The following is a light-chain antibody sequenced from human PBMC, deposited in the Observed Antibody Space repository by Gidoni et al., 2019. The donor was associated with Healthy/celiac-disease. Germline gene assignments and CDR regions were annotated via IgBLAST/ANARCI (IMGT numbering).Light chain of an antibody. CDR1: QSVLYSSNNKNY. CDR3: QQCYSTPRT. Sequence: DIVLTPSPASLAVSLGERATIHCKSSQSVLYSSNNKNYLAWYQQNPGHPPKLLIDWASTRESGVPDRLSGGGSGTDFTITISSLHAEDVAVYYCQQCYSTPRTFGPGTKVDIK. J-gene: IGKJ3*01. CDR2: WAS. V-gene: IGKV4-1*01.